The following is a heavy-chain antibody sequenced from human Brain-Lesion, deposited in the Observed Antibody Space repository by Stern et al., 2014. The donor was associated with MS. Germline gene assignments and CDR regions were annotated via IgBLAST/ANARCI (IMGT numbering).Heavy chain of an antibody. D-gene: IGHD1-26*01. Sequence: QVQLVESGAEVKKPGASVKVSCKVSGYTLTELSMHWVRQAPRKGLEWMGGFDPEDAETIYAQKFQGRVTMTEDTSTDTAYMDLSSLKSEDTAVYYCATLSPGAGGNYYRHFDYWGQGTLVTVSS. CDR3: ATLSPGAGGNYYRHFDY. J-gene: IGHJ4*02. CDR1: GYTLTELS. CDR2: FDPEDAET. V-gene: IGHV1-24*01.